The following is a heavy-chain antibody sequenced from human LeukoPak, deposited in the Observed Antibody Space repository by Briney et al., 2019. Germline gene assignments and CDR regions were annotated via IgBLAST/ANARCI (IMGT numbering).Heavy chain of an antibody. D-gene: IGHD6-19*01. V-gene: IGHV1-18*01. CDR2: ISVHNGNT. CDR3: ARVDSRGWSALDY. J-gene: IGHJ4*02. CDR1: GYTFSNYA. Sequence: ASVKVSCKASGYTFSNYAISWVRHAPGQGLEWMGWISVHNGNTKYAQKLQGRVAMTTDTSTTTAYMELRSLTSDDTAVYFCARVDSRGWSALDYWGQGTLVTVFS.